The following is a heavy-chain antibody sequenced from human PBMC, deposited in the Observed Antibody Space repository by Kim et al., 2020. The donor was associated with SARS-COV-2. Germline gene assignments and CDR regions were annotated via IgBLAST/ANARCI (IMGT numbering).Heavy chain of an antibody. J-gene: IGHJ6*02. D-gene: IGHD3-3*01. CDR3: TTETRFLEWLLSSYYYYGRDV. Sequence: GGSLRLSCAASVFTFSNAWMSWVRQAPGKGLEWVGRIKSKTDGGTTDYAAPVKGRFTISRDDSKNTLYLQMNSLKTEDTAVYYCTTETRFLEWLLSSYYYYGRDVWGQGTTVTVSS. V-gene: IGHV3-15*01. CDR1: VFTFSNAW. CDR2: IKSKTDGGTT.